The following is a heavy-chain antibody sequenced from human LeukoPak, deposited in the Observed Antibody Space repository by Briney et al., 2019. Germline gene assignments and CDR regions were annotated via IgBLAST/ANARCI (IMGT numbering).Heavy chain of an antibody. J-gene: IGHJ4*02. CDR1: GYSISSGYY. CDR2: IYHSGST. V-gene: IGHV4-38-2*02. Sequence: SETLSLTRTVSGYSISSGYYWGWIRQPPGKGLEWIGSIYHSGSTYYNPSLKSRVTISVDTSKNQFSLKLSSVTAADTAVYYCATGVVRGVPFLYWGQGTLVTVSS. CDR3: ATGVVRGVPFLY. D-gene: IGHD3-10*01.